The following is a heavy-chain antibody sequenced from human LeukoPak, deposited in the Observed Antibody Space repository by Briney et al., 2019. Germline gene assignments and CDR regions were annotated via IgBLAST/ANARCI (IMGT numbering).Heavy chain of an antibody. Sequence: PGGSLRLSCAASGFTFSSYAMTWVRQAPGKGLEWVSAISGSGGNTYYADSVKGRFTISRDNSKNTLYLQMNSLRAEDTAVYYCAKGRANYDFWSGYQYYFDYWGQGTLVTVSS. CDR1: GFTFSSYA. CDR3: AKGRANYDFWSGYQYYFDY. D-gene: IGHD3-3*01. CDR2: ISGSGGNT. V-gene: IGHV3-23*01. J-gene: IGHJ4*02.